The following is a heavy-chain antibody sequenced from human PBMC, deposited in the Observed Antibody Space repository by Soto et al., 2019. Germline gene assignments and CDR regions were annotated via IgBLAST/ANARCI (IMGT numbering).Heavy chain of an antibody. CDR1: GFAFSSHP. V-gene: IGHV3-23*01. D-gene: IGHD3-10*01. J-gene: IGHJ3*02. CDR2: ISDGGDLT. CDR3: ARRVIGSSRAFGI. Sequence: GGSLRLSCAASGFAFSSHPMSWARQAPEKGLEWVAGISDGGDLTYNADSVRGRFTISRDNSRNTLYLQMNSLRAEDTAVYYCARRVIGSSRAFGIWGQGTMVTVSS.